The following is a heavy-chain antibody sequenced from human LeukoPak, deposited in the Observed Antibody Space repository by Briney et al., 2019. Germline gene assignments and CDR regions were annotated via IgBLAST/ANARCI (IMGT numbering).Heavy chain of an antibody. D-gene: IGHD2-21*02. CDR3: ARRGDLKGYYYYMDV. Sequence: PSETLSLTCTVSGGSISSSGYHWGWIRQPPGKGLEWIGSFYYIGNTYYKPSLKSRVTISVDTSKNQFSLRLNSVTAADTAVYYCARRGDLKGYYYYMDVWGKGTTVIISS. V-gene: IGHV4-39*01. CDR1: GGSISSSGYH. J-gene: IGHJ6*03. CDR2: FYYIGNT.